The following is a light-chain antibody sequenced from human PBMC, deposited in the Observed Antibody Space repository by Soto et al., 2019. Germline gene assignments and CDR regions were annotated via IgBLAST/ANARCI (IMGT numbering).Light chain of an antibody. Sequence: DIQMTQSPPSLSASVGDRVTITCRASQGIRNYLAWYQQKPGKVPELLIYDAHTLRSGVPSRFSGSGSGTDFTLTISSLQPEDVATYYCQKYDISPLTFCQGTRLEIK. V-gene: IGKV1-27*01. J-gene: IGKJ5*01. CDR3: QKYDISPLT. CDR2: DAH. CDR1: QGIRNY.